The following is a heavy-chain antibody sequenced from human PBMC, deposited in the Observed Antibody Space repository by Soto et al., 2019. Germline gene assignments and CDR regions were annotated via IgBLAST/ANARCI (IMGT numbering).Heavy chain of an antibody. Sequence: SGGSLRLSCAAPGFTFSSYAMSWVRQAPGKGLEWVSGISGSGGSTYYADSVKGRFSISRDNSKNTLYLQMNSLRAEDTAVYYCAKGTPDIVVVVAADDAFDIWGQGTMVTV. J-gene: IGHJ3*02. V-gene: IGHV3-23*01. CDR3: AKGTPDIVVVVAADDAFDI. CDR2: ISGSGGST. CDR1: GFTFSSYA. D-gene: IGHD2-15*01.